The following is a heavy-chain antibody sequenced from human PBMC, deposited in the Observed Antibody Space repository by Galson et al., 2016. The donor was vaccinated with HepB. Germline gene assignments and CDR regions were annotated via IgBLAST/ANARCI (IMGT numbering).Heavy chain of an antibody. CDR3: ATIRLLCLGTTCYGVGLDY. CDR2: WHHTGTT. CDR1: GGSISTNSS. D-gene: IGHD2-2*01. Sequence: QVPLQESGPGLVRPSETLSLTCAVYGGSISTNSSWHWVRQPPGKGPEWMGAWHHTGTTNYNPPVHSRGTISVANSKNQFSLSLSSLTAADTAVYYCATIRLLCLGTTCYGVGLDYWGHGTLVTVSS. J-gene: IGHJ4*03. V-gene: IGHV4-4*02.